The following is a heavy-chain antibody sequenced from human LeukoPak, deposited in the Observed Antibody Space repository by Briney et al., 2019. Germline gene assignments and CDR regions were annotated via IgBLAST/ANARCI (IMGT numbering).Heavy chain of an antibody. CDR2: ISGSGGST. J-gene: IGHJ6*03. Sequence: GGSLRLSCAATGLTVSSNFMSWVRQAPGKGLEWVSAISGSGGSTYYADSVKGRFTISRDNSKNTLYLQMNGLRAEDTAVYYCAKNPRITIFGVEYYYYMDVWGKGTTVTVSS. CDR3: AKNPRITIFGVEYYYYMDV. D-gene: IGHD3-3*01. V-gene: IGHV3-23*01. CDR1: GLTVSSNF.